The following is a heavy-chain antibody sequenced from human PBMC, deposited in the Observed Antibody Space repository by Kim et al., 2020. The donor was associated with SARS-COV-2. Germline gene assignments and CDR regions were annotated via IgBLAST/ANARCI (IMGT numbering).Heavy chain of an antibody. D-gene: IGHD3-16*01. CDR1: GGTFSSYA. CDR2: IIPIFGTA. Sequence: SVKVSCKASGGTFSSYAISWVRQAPGQGLEWMGGIIPIFGTANYAQKFQGRVTITADESTSTAYMELSSLRSEDTAVYYCARDKRGGPDAFDIWGQGTMVTVSS. J-gene: IGHJ3*02. V-gene: IGHV1-69*13. CDR3: ARDKRGGPDAFDI.